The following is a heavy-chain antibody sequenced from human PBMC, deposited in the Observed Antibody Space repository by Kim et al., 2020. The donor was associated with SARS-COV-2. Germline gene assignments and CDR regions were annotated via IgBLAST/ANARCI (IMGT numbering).Heavy chain of an antibody. CDR1: GFTFSSYG. Sequence: GGSLRLSCAASGFTFSSYGMHWVRQAPGKGLEWVAVIWYVGSNKYYADSVKGRFTISRDNSKNTLYLQMNSLRAEDTAVYYCATLSSSQFDYWGQGTLVTVSS. J-gene: IGHJ4*02. D-gene: IGHD6-6*01. CDR3: ATLSSSQFDY. V-gene: IGHV3-33*01. CDR2: IWYVGSNK.